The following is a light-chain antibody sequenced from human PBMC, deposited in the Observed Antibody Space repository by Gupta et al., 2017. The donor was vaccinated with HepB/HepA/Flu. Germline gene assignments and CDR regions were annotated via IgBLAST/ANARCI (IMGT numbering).Light chain of an antibody. V-gene: IGLV3-21*01. CDR2: YDS. CDR1: NIGSKS. CDR3: QVWENSSDNSVV. Sequence: SYVLTHPPSVSVAPGKPARITCGGNNIGSKSVHWYQQKPGQAPVLVIYYDSERPSGSPERCSGSNSGDTATMTNSSVEAGEEADYYCQVWENSSDNSVVFGGGTKLTVL. J-gene: IGLJ2*01.